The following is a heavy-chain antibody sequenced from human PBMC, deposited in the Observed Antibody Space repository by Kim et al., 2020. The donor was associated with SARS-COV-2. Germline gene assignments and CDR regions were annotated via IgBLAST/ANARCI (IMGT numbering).Heavy chain of an antibody. V-gene: IGHV3-30*07. CDR3: ARGTYYYDSGGYYRIDY. Sequence: VTRRFTICRDNAETTLYMQMNSLRAEDTAVYYCARGTYYYDSGGYYRIDYWGQGTLVTVSS. J-gene: IGHJ4*02. D-gene: IGHD3-22*01.